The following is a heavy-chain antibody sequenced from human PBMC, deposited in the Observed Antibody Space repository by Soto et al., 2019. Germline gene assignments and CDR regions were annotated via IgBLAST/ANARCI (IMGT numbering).Heavy chain of an antibody. CDR1: GFTFSIYV. CDR2: VSGSAGST. CDR3: ARVQGTARKAFDV. D-gene: IGHD6-6*01. V-gene: IGHV3-23*01. J-gene: IGHJ3*01. Sequence: EVQLLESGGGLVQPGGSLRLTCAASGFTFSIYVMTWVRQAPGKGLEWVSAVSGSAGSTYYADSMKGRFSISRDNSKNTLYLQMNSLTADDTAVYYCARVQGTARKAFDVWGHGTMVTVSS.